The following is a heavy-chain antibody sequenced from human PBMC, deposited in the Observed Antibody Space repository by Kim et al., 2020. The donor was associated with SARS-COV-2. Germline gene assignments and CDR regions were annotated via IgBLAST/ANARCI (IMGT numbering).Heavy chain of an antibody. CDR1: GYTFTTYG. Sequence: ASVKVSCKASGYTFTTYGLNWVRQAPGQGLEWLGWINTNTENPTYAQGFAGRLVISLDTSVSTAYLQISSLKPDDTAVYYCARGAPVLRVNYYPYYFDYWGQGALVTVSS. CDR3: ARGAPVLRVNYYPYYFDY. J-gene: IGHJ4*02. V-gene: IGHV7-4-1*02. CDR2: INTNTENP. D-gene: IGHD1-7*01.